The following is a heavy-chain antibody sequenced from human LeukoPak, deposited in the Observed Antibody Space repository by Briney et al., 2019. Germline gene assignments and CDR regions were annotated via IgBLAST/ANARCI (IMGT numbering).Heavy chain of an antibody. CDR2: ISDNGVYT. D-gene: IGHD3-16*01. Sequence: GCSLTLSCAVSGSTFSKYIMSWVRQAPGPGLEWGSGISDNGVYTAYAGSVEGRFTISRDNSKNTLYMQMNSLRAEDTAIYYCAKWGPDKVEWRHYVDSWGQGTLIIVSS. CDR3: AKWGPDKVEWRHYVDS. J-gene: IGHJ4*02. V-gene: IGHV3-23*01. CDR1: GSTFSKYI.